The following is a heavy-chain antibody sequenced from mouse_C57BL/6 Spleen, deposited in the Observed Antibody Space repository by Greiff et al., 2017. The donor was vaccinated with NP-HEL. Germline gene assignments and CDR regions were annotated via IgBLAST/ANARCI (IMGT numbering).Heavy chain of an antibody. D-gene: IGHD4-1*02. CDR2: FYPGNGGT. CDR3: SRSVNWEGD. J-gene: IGHJ2*01. Sequence: QVQLQQPGAELVKPGASVKLSCKASGYTFTGYSIHWVKQRPGQGLEWIGSFYPGNGGTNYNEKFKSKATLTVDKSSSTAYMQRSSLTSEGAAVYYWSRSVNWEGDWGQGTTLTVSS. CDR1: GYTFTGYS. V-gene: IGHV1-53*01.